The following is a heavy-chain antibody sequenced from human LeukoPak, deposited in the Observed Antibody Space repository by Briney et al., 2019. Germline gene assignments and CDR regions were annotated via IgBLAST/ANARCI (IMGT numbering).Heavy chain of an antibody. CDR1: GFTFSDYY. CDR3: ARALVVVVPAAIPEGFDY. J-gene: IGHJ4*02. CDR2: ISSSGSTI. V-gene: IGHV3-11*01. D-gene: IGHD2-2*02. Sequence: GGSLRLSCAASGFTFSDYYMSWIRQAPGKGLEWVSYISSSGSTIYYVDSVKGRFTISRDNAKNSLYLQMNSLRAEDTAVYYCARALVVVVPAAIPEGFDYRGQGTLVTVSS.